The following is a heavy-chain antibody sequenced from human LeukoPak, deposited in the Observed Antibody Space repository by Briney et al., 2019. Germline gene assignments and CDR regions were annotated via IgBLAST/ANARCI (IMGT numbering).Heavy chain of an antibody. J-gene: IGHJ4*02. Sequence: SSETLSLTCTVSGGSISSYYWSWIRQPPGKGLEWIGYIYDSGSTNYNPSLKSRVTISVDTSKNQFSLKLSSVTAADTAVYYCARLYSNYAYFDYWGQGTLVAVSS. V-gene: IGHV4-59*08. CDR1: GGSISSYY. CDR2: IYDSGST. D-gene: IGHD4-11*01. CDR3: ARLYSNYAYFDY.